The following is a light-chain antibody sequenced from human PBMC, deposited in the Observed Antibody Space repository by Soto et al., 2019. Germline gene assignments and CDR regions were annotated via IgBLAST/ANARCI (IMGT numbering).Light chain of an antibody. Sequence: DLPMTQFPSSLSASVGDRVTTTCRASQTIRAYLNWFQQKPGKAPELLIYAASSLQSGVPPRFSGSVSGAEFTLTINSLQPEDTATYYCQQTYNVPQTYGQGTKVEIK. CDR3: QQTYNVPQT. J-gene: IGKJ1*01. CDR2: AAS. V-gene: IGKV1-39*01. CDR1: QTIRAY.